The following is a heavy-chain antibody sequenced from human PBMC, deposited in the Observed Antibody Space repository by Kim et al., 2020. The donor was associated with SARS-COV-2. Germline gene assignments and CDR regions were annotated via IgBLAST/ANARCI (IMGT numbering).Heavy chain of an antibody. CDR3: ARLWSVGSGWHPVGDY. CDR1: GGSISSSSYY. J-gene: IGHJ4*02. Sequence: SETLSLTCTVSGGSISSSSYYWGWIRQPPGKGLEWIGSIYYSGSTYYNPSLKSRVTISVDTSKNQFSLKLSSVTAADTAVYYCARLWSVGSGWHPVGDYWGQGTLVTVSS. D-gene: IGHD6-19*01. CDR2: IYYSGST. V-gene: IGHV4-39*01.